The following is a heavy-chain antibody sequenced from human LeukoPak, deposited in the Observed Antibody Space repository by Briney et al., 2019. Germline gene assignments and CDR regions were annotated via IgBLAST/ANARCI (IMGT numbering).Heavy chain of an antibody. D-gene: IGHD3-10*01. CDR1: RFTFSSYS. V-gene: IGHV3-21*01. CDR2: ISSSSSYI. Sequence: GGSLRLSCAGSRFTFSSYSMNWVRQAPGKGLEWVSSISSSSSYIYYTDSVKGRFTISRANAKNSLYLQMNSLRAEDTAVYYCARGSIRYLGQGTLVTVSS. CDR3: ARGSIRY. J-gene: IGHJ4*02.